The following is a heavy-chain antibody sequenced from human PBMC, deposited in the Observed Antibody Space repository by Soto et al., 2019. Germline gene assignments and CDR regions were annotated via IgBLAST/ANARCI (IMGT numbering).Heavy chain of an antibody. CDR3: ARELSRGGTRYYYGMDV. V-gene: IGHV4-59*01. J-gene: IGHJ6*02. CDR2: IYYSGST. D-gene: IGHD1-7*01. CDR1: GGSISSYY. Sequence: SETLSLTCTVSGGSISSYYWSWIRQPPGKGLEWIGYIYYSGSTNYNPSLKSRVTISVDTSKNQFSLKLSSVAAADTAVYYCARELSRGGTRYYYGMDVWGQGTTVTVSS.